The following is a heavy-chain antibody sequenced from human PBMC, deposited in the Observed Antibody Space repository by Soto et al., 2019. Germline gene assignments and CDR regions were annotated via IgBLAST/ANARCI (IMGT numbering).Heavy chain of an antibody. CDR1: GYTFTSYY. D-gene: IGHD3-10*01. V-gene: IGHV1-46*03. J-gene: IGHJ5*02. CDR3: ARGFTMVRGVIGSWFDP. CDR2: INPSGGST. Sequence: GASVKGSCKASGYTFTSYYMHWVRQAPGQGLEWMGIINPSGGSTSYAQKFQGRVTMTRDTSTSTVYMELSSLRSEDTAVYYCARGFTMVRGVIGSWFDPWGQGTLVTAPQ.